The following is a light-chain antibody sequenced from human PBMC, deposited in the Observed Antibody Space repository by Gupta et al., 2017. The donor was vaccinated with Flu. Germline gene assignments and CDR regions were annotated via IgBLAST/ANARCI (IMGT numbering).Light chain of an antibody. Sequence: SLGERATINCKSSQSCLYSSNNKNYLAWYQQKPGQPPNLLIYWASTRESGVPDRFSGSGSGTDFTLTISSLQAEDVAVYYCQQYDSTPWTFGQGTKVEIK. J-gene: IGKJ1*01. CDR1: QSCLYSSNNKNY. CDR3: QQYDSTPWT. V-gene: IGKV4-1*01. CDR2: WAS.